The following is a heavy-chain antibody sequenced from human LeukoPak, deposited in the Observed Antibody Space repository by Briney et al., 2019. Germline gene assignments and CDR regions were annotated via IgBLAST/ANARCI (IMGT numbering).Heavy chain of an antibody. D-gene: IGHD5-24*01. CDR1: GFTFSSYS. Sequence: PGGSLRLSCAASGFTFSSYSMNWVRQAPGKGLEWVSYISSSSSTIYYADSVKGRFTIPRDNAKNTLYLQIGSLRADDAAVYYCARMSREAPGLPDLWGQGTLVTVSS. CDR3: ARMSREAPGLPDL. V-gene: IGHV3-48*04. CDR2: ISSSSSTI. J-gene: IGHJ5*02.